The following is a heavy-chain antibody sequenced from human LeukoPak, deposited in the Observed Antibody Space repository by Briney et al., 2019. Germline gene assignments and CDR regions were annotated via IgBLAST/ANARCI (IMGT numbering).Heavy chain of an antibody. CDR2: ISAYNGNT. V-gene: IGHV1-18*01. Sequence: GASVKVSCKASGYTFTSYGISWVRQAPGQGLEGMGWISAYNGNTNYAQNLQCTFPMTTATSPSTAYMELRSLRSDDTAVYYCARGEGIESSGWTSFDYWGQGTLVTVSS. J-gene: IGHJ4*02. D-gene: IGHD6-19*01. CDR1: GYTFTSYG. CDR3: ARGEGIESSGWTSFDY.